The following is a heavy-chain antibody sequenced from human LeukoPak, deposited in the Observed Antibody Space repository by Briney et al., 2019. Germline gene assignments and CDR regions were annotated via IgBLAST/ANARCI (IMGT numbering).Heavy chain of an antibody. CDR1: GFTFSSYA. J-gene: IGHJ5*02. CDR2: INHSGST. D-gene: IGHD6-19*01. V-gene: IGHV4-34*01. CDR3: ASVRGYSSGWYASGFDP. Sequence: GSLRLSCAASGFTFSSYAMTWVRQPPGKGLEWIGEINHSGSTNYNPSLKSRVTISVDTSKNQFSLKLTSVTAADTAVYYCASVRGYSSGWYASGFDPWGQGTLVTVSS.